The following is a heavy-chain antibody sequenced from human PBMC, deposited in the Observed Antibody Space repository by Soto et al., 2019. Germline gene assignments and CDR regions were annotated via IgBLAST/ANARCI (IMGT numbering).Heavy chain of an antibody. D-gene: IGHD4-17*01. J-gene: IGHJ5*02. CDR1: GFTFSSYS. CDR2: ISSSSSTI. Sequence: EVQLVESGGGLVPPGGSLRLSFAASGFTFSSYSMNWVRQAPGKGLEWVSYISSSSSTIYYADSVKGRFTISRDNAKNSLYLQMNSLRDEDTAVYYCARENYGDYLNWFDPWGQGTLVTVSS. CDR3: ARENYGDYLNWFDP. V-gene: IGHV3-48*02.